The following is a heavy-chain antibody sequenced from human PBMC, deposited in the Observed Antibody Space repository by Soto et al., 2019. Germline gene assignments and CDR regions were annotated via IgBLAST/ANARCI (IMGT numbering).Heavy chain of an antibody. D-gene: IGHD1-1*01. CDR2: IKQDGSEK. J-gene: IGHJ4*02. Sequence: RLSCAASGFTFSSYWMSWVRQAPGKGLEWVANIKQDGSEKYYVDSVKGRFTISRDNSKNTLYLQMNSLRAEDPAVYYCARQMGGTTSINFDYWGQGTLVTVSS. V-gene: IGHV3-7*01. CDR1: GFTFSSYW. CDR3: ARQMGGTTSINFDY.